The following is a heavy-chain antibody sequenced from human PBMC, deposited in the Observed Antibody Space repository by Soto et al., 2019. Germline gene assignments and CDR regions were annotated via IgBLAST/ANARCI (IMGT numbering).Heavy chain of an antibody. CDR1: GFTVSSYA. V-gene: IGHV3-23*01. CDR3: AKPIIVLMVQDAFDI. CDR2: ISGSGGST. Sequence: LRLSCAASGFTVSSYAISLVRQAPGKGLEWVSAISGSGGSTYYADSVKGRFTISRDNSKNTLYLQMNSLRAEDTAVYYCAKPIIVLMVQDAFDIWGQGTMVTVSS. J-gene: IGHJ3*02. D-gene: IGHD2-8*01.